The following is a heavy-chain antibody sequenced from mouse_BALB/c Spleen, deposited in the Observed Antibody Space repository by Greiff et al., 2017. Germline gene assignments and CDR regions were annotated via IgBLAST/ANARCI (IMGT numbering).Heavy chain of an antibody. Sequence: EVKVVESGGGLVQPGGSLRLSCATSGFTFTDYYMSWVRQPPGKALEWLGFIRNKANGYTTEYSASVKGRFTISRDNSQSILYLQMNTLRAEDSATYYCARDYYYGSSSYYAMDYWGQGTSVTVSS. D-gene: IGHD1-1*01. CDR2: IRNKANGYTT. CDR3: ARDYYYGSSSYYAMDY. CDR1: GFTFTDYY. V-gene: IGHV7-3*02. J-gene: IGHJ4*01.